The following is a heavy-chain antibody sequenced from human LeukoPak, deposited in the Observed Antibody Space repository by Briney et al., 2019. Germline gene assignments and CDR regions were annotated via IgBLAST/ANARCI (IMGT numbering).Heavy chain of an antibody. CDR1: GGSFSGYY. CDR3: ARGGGATPLDY. CDR2: INHSGST. D-gene: IGHD1-26*01. V-gene: IGHV4-34*01. J-gene: IGHJ4*02. Sequence: PSETLSLTCAVYGGSFSGYYWSWIRQPPGKGLEWIGEINHSGSTNYNPSLKSRVTISVDTSKNQFSLKLSSVTAADTAVYYCARGGGATPLDYWGQGTLVTVSS.